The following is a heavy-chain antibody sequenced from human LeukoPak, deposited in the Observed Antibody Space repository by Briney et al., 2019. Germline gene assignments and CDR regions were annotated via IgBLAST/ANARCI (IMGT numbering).Heavy chain of an antibody. CDR1: GGSLSGYY. Sequence: SETLSLTCDVNGGSLSGYYWTWIRQSPGKGLEWLGEIKYSGSTTYNPSLRRRVTMSVDSSKNQFSLKLRSVTAADTAVYYCARVTGYVIEDNFDYWGQGTLVTVSS. CDR2: IKYSGST. J-gene: IGHJ4*02. CDR3: ARVTGYVIEDNFDY. V-gene: IGHV4-34*01. D-gene: IGHD2-15*01.